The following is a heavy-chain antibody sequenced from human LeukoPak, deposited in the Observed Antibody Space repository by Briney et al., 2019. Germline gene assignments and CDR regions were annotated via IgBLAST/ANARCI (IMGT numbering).Heavy chain of an antibody. Sequence: PGRSQRLSCAASGFTFSSSAMSWVRQAPGKGLEWVSAISNNGGYTYYADSVQGRFTISRDNSKSTLCLQMNSLRAEDTAVYYCAKQLGYCSDGSCYFPYWGQGTLVTVSS. CDR2: ISNNGGYT. CDR1: GFTFSSSA. CDR3: AKQLGYCSDGSCYFPY. V-gene: IGHV3-23*01. J-gene: IGHJ4*02. D-gene: IGHD2-15*01.